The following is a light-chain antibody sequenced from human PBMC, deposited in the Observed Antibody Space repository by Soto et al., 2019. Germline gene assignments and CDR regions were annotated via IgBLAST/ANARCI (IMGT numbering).Light chain of an antibody. CDR3: QQRYTWPPLT. J-gene: IGKJ4*01. V-gene: IGKV3-11*01. Sequence: EIVLTQSPATLSLSPWERATLSCRASQSVISYLAWYQQKPGQAPRLLIYDASNRATGIPARFSGSGSGTDFTLTITSLEPEDSAVYYCQQRYTWPPLTFGGGTKVEI. CDR1: QSVISY. CDR2: DAS.